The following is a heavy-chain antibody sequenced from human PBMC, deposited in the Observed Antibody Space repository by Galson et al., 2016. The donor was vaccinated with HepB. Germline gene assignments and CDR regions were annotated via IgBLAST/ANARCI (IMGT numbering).Heavy chain of an antibody. D-gene: IGHD5-18*01. CDR1: GGSFSSYY. Sequence: SETLSLTCAVYGGSFSSYYWSWIRQPPGKGLEWIGEISQSGSTNYNPSLKSRVTISVDTSKNRFSLKLSSVTAADTAVYYCASTKDGYSNGYTSLYFDYWGQGTLVIVSS. CDR3: ASTKDGYSNGYTSLYFDY. V-gene: IGHV4-34*01. J-gene: IGHJ4*02. CDR2: ISQSGST.